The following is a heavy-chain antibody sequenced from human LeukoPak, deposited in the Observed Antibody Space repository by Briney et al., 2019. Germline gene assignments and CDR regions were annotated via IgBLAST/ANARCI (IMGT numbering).Heavy chain of an antibody. CDR2: IYHSGRA. CDR1: GGSVSSGGYS. CDR3: AKSGSTDFDY. V-gene: IGHV4-30-2*01. D-gene: IGHD5-12*01. J-gene: IGHJ4*02. Sequence: PSETLSLTCAVSGGSVSSGGYSWSWIRQPPGNGLEWIGYIYHSGRASYNPSLKSRVTISLDRSRNHVPLNLTSVTAADTAVYFWAKSGSTDFDYWGQGTLVTVSS.